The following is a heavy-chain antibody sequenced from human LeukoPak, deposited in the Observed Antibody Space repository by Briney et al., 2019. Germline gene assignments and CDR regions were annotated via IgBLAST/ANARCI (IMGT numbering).Heavy chain of an antibody. Sequence: ASVKVSCKASNYNFDNYGITRVRQAPGQGLEYMGWISGQNGATKYVERFQGRFTMTTDTSTSTAYMELRSLTSDDTAVYFCARGWEGELTYWGQGTLVTVSS. CDR1: NYNFDNYG. V-gene: IGHV1-18*01. J-gene: IGHJ4*02. D-gene: IGHD1-26*01. CDR3: ARGWEGELTY. CDR2: ISGQNGAT.